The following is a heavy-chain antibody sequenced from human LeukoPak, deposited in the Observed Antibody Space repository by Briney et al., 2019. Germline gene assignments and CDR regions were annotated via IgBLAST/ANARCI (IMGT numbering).Heavy chain of an antibody. Sequence: GGSLRLSCAASGFTLSGYEMNWVRQAPGRGLEWVSYISASGSTIHYADSVKGRFIISRDNAKKSLYLQMSSLRAEDTAVYHCARVRVLAMDVWGQGTTVIVSS. CDR1: GFTLSGYE. J-gene: IGHJ6*02. V-gene: IGHV3-48*03. D-gene: IGHD4-17*01. CDR3: ARVRVLAMDV. CDR2: ISASGSTI.